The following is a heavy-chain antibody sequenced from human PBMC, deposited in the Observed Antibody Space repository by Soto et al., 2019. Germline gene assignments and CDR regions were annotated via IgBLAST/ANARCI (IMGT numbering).Heavy chain of an antibody. CDR3: ASKGRKDGYNYAFDI. J-gene: IGHJ3*02. D-gene: IGHD5-12*01. CDR2: IIPIFGTA. V-gene: IGHV1-69*13. Sequence: SVKVSCKASGGTFSSYAISWVRQAPGQGLEWMGGIIPIFGTANYAQKFQGRVTITADESTSTAYMELSSLRSEDTAVYYCASKGRKDGYNYAFDIWGQGTMVTVSS. CDR1: GGTFSSYA.